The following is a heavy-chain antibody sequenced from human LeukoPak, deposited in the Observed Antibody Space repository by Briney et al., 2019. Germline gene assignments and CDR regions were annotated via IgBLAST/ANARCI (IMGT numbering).Heavy chain of an antibody. Sequence: SETLSLTCNVSGGSISSYYWSWIRQPPGKGLEWIGYIYYSGSTSYNPSLKSRVTISVDTSKNQFSLKMTSVTAADTAVYYCARESSGWYGMDVWGQGTSVTLSS. CDR1: GGSISSYY. V-gene: IGHV4-59*01. J-gene: IGHJ6*02. CDR3: ARESSGWYGMDV. CDR2: IYYSGST. D-gene: IGHD6-19*01.